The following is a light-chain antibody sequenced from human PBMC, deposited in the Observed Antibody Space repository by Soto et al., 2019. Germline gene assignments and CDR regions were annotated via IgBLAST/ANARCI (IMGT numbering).Light chain of an antibody. CDR2: GAS. J-gene: IGKJ4*01. CDR1: QSVSSNY. CDR3: QQSCSSPLT. Sequence: DIVLTQSPGTLSLSPGERVTLSCRASQSVSSNYLCRYQQKPGQAPRLLIYGASSRPTGIPHRFSGSGSGTDFTLTISRLEPEDFAVYHCQQSCSSPLTFGGGTQLEIK. V-gene: IGKV3-20*01.